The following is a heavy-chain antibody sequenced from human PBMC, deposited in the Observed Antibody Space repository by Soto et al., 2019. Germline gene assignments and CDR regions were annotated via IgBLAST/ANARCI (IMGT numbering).Heavy chain of an antibody. D-gene: IGHD2-15*01. Sequence: SETLSLTCTVSCGSISSYYWSWIRQPPGKGLEWIGYIYYSGSTNYNPSLKSRVTISVDTSKNQFSLKLSSVTAADTAVYYCARARGYCSGGSCYPFRSDWFDPWGQGTLVTVSS. CDR2: IYYSGST. V-gene: IGHV4-59*01. CDR3: ARARGYCSGGSCYPFRSDWFDP. CDR1: CGSISSYY. J-gene: IGHJ5*02.